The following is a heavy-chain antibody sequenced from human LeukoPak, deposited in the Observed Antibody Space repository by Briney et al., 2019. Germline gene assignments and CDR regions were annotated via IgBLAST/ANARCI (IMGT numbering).Heavy chain of an antibody. CDR1: GFTFSSYS. J-gene: IGHJ4*02. CDR3: ARDREHRDYFDY. V-gene: IGHV3-48*04. CDR2: INNGGSSI. Sequence: GGSLRLSCAASGFTFSSYSMNWVRQAPGKGLEWVAYINNGGSSIYYADSVKGRFTISRDNAKNSLYLQMNSLRAEDTAVYYCARDREHRDYFDYWGQGTLVTVSS.